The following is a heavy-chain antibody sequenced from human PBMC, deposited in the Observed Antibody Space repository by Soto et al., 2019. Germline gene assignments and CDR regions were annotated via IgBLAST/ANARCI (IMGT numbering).Heavy chain of an antibody. CDR1: GYSFTSYH. D-gene: IGHD6-13*01. CDR2: INPSGDSA. V-gene: IGHV1-46*01. Sequence: ASVKVSCKASGYSFTSYHMHWVRRAPGQGLEWMGIINPSGDSANYAQKFQGRVTLNRDTNTNTDYMELSSLRSEDTAVYYCARDNSVAAAGSWWFDPWGQGTLVTVSS. CDR3: ARDNSVAAAGSWWFDP. J-gene: IGHJ5*02.